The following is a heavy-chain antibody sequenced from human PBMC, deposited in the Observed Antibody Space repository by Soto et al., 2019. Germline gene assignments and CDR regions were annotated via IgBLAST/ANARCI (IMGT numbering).Heavy chain of an antibody. J-gene: IGHJ4*02. CDR3: TGSSRHAYFDY. CDR2: IKQDGSEK. CDR1: GFTFSSYW. V-gene: IGHV3-7*01. D-gene: IGHD6-13*01. Sequence: GGSLRLSCAASGFTFSSYWMSWVRQAPGKGLEWVANIKQDGSEKYYVDSVKGRLTIHRDKAKNSLYLQMNSLVAEDTAVYYGTGSSRHAYFDYWGQGTLVTVSS.